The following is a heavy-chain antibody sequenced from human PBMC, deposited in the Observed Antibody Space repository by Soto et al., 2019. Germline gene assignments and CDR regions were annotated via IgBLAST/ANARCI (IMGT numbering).Heavy chain of an antibody. V-gene: IGHV3-74*01. D-gene: IGHD2-15*01. Sequence: GGSLRLSCAASGFTLSSYWMHWVRQAPGKGLVWVSRINSDGSSTSYADSVKGRFAISRDNAKNTLYLQMNSLRAEDTAMYYCTRVSSGGTLAYFDYWGHGTLVTVSS. CDR2: INSDGSST. J-gene: IGHJ4*01. CDR1: GFTLSSYW. CDR3: TRVSSGGTLAYFDY.